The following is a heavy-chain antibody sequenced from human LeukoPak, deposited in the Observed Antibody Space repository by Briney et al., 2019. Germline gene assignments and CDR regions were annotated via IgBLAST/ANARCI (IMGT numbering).Heavy chain of an antibody. CDR1: GGSISSGSYY. V-gene: IGHV4-61*02. D-gene: IGHD6-13*01. CDR2: IYTSGST. CDR3: ARGDFIAAAGSGALDY. J-gene: IGHJ4*02. Sequence: PSETLSLTCTVSGGSISSGSYYWSWIRQPAGKGLEWIGRIYTSGSTNYNPSLKSRVTISVDTSKNQFSLKLSSVTAADTAVYYCARGDFIAAAGSGALDYWGQGTLVTVSS.